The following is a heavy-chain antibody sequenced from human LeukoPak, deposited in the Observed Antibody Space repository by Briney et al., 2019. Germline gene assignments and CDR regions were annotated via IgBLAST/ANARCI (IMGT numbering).Heavy chain of an antibody. CDR1: GYTFTGYY. CDR3: ARDPYGSGSYYD. Sequence: ASVKVSCKASGYTFTGYYMHWVRQAPGQGLEWMGWINPNSGGTNYAQEFQGRVTMTRDTSISTAYMELSRLRSDDTAVYYCARDPYGSGSYYDWGQGTLVTVSS. V-gene: IGHV1-2*02. CDR2: INPNSGGT. D-gene: IGHD3-10*01. J-gene: IGHJ4*02.